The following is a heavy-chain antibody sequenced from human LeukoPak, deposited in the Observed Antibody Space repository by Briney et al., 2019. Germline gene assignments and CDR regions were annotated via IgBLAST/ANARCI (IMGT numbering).Heavy chain of an antibody. CDR2: IFYGGT. CDR1: GGSISSGGYY. J-gene: IGHJ4*02. D-gene: IGHD6-13*01. Sequence: SETLSLTCTVSGGSISSGGYYWNWIRQHPGKGLEWIGYIFYGGTSYNPSLKSRVTISVDTSKNQFSLRLSSVTAADTAVYYCARDLKQLANGDYFDNWGQGTLVTVSS. CDR3: ARDLKQLANGDYFDN. V-gene: IGHV4-31*03.